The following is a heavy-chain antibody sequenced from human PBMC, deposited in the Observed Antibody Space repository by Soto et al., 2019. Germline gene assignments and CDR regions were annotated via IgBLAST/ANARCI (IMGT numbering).Heavy chain of an antibody. V-gene: IGHV1-69*12. J-gene: IGHJ3*02. CDR1: GGAFSSYT. CDR3: ASLRRYYYDSSGYYATAEIDAIDI. CDR2: IIPIFGTA. D-gene: IGHD3-22*01. Sequence: QVQLVQSGAEVKKPGSSVKVSCKASGGAFSSYTISWVRQAPGQGLEWMGGIIPIFGTANYAQKFQGRVTITADESTSTAYMELSSLRSEDTAVYYCASLRRYYYDSSGYYATAEIDAIDILGQGTMVTVSS.